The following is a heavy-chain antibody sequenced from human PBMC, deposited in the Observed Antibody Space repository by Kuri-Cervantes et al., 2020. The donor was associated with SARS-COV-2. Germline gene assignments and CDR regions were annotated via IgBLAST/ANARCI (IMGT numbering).Heavy chain of an antibody. CDR2: FDPEDGET. J-gene: IGHJ4*02. D-gene: IGHD3-22*01. CDR3: ATSFSVYGGYSFDY. V-gene: IGHV1-24*01. Sequence: ASVKVSCKVSGYTLTELSMHWVRQAPGKGLEWMGGFDPEDGETIYAQKFQGRVTMTEDTSTDTAYMELSSLRSEDTAVCYCATSFSVYGGYSFDYWGQGTLVTVSS. CDR1: GYTLTELS.